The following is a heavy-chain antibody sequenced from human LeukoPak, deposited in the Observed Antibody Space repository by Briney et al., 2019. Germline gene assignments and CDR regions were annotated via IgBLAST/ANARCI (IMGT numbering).Heavy chain of an antibody. Sequence: RASVKVSCKASGYTFTGYYMHWVRQAPGQGLEWMGWINPNSGGTNYAQKFQGRVTMTRDTSISTAYMELSRLRSDDTAVYYCARGKSVAGTRYYYMDVWGKGTTVTISS. CDR3: ARGKSVAGTRYYYMDV. V-gene: IGHV1-2*02. CDR2: INPNSGGT. CDR1: GYTFTGYY. J-gene: IGHJ6*03. D-gene: IGHD6-19*01.